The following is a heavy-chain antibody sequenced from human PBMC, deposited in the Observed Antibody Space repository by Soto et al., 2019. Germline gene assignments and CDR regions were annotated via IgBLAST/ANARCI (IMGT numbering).Heavy chain of an antibody. CDR2: ISGSGEMT. Sequence: EVQLLESGGDLVQPGGSLRLACAASGFTFRGYAMSWVRQAPGKGLEWVSSISGSGEMTHYAESVKGRFTISRDNSKNTLYLQKESLRAEDTALYYWARSEMTYNWNDWGQGTLVTVSS. CDR3: ARSEMTYNWND. V-gene: IGHV3-23*01. J-gene: IGHJ4*02. D-gene: IGHD1-1*01. CDR1: GFTFRGYA.